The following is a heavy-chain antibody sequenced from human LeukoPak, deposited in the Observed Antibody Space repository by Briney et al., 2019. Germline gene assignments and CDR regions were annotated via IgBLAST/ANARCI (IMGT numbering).Heavy chain of an antibody. Sequence: GGSLRLSWAASGFTFSSYRMNGVRQAPGKGLEGGSYISGSSSTIYYADSVKGRFTISRDNGKNTLYLQMNSLRAEDTAVYYCARGSTYYDSSGQVPFDYWGQGTLVTVSS. V-gene: IGHV3-48*01. CDR1: GFTFSSYR. CDR2: ISGSSSTI. J-gene: IGHJ4*02. CDR3: ARGSTYYDSSGQVPFDY. D-gene: IGHD3-22*01.